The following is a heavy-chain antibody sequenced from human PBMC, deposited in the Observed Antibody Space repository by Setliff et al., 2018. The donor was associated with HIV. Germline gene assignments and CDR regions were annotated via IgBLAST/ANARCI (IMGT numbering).Heavy chain of an antibody. V-gene: IGHV3-53*01. CDR2: IYSGGST. CDR3: ARVHSGYGGRFNWYFDL. Sequence: TGGSLRLSCAASGFSVSSKYMSWVRQAPGKGLEWVSVIYSGGSTYYADAVKGRFTISRDNSKNTLYLQMNSLRAEDTAVYYCARVHSGYGGRFNWYFDLWGRGTLVTVSS. J-gene: IGHJ2*01. CDR1: GFSVSSKY. D-gene: IGHD5-12*01.